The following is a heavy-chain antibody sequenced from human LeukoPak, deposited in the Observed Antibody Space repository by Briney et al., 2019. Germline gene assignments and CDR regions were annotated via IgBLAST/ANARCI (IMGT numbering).Heavy chain of an antibody. CDR2: IYYGGST. Sequence: SETLSLTCTISGTFISGSYWSWIRQPPGKGLEWIGFIYYGGSTNYNPSLKSRLTISVDKSKNQFSLKLSSVTAADTAVYYCARLHSGYDYVSLPGGAFDIWGQGTMVTVSS. CDR3: ARLHSGYDYVSLPGGAFDI. V-gene: IGHV4-59*12. CDR1: GTFISGSY. D-gene: IGHD5-12*01. J-gene: IGHJ3*02.